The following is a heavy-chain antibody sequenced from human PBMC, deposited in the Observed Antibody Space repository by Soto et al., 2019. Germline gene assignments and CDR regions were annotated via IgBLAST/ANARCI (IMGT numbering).Heavy chain of an antibody. Sequence: SETLSLTCTVSGCSISSYYWSWIRQPPGKGLEWIGYIYYSGSTNYNPSLKSRVTISVDTSKNQFSLKLSSVTAADTAVYYCARHGIAAAGYSYYFDYWGQGTLVTVSS. CDR3: ARHGIAAAGYSYYFDY. CDR2: IYYSGST. V-gene: IGHV4-59*08. D-gene: IGHD6-13*01. J-gene: IGHJ4*02. CDR1: GCSISSYY.